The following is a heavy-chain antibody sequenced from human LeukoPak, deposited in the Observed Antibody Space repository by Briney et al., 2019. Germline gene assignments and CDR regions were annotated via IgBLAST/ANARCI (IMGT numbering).Heavy chain of an antibody. Sequence: PSETLSLTCTVSGGSISSGGYYWSWIRQHPGKGLEWIGYIYYSGSTYYNPSLKSRVTISVDTSKNQFSLKLSSVTAADTAVYYCARDAYYYDILTGTSYYYGMDVWGQGTTVTVSS. CDR1: GGSISSGGYY. D-gene: IGHD3-9*01. CDR3: ARDAYYYDILTGTSYYYGMDV. J-gene: IGHJ6*02. CDR2: IYYSGST. V-gene: IGHV4-31*03.